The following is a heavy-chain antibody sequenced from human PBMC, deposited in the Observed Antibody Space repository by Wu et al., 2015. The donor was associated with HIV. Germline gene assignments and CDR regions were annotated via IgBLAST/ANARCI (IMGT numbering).Heavy chain of an antibody. CDR3: ARYGVGYCSSTSCYISY. CDR1: GGTFRNHV. CDR2: IIPISGTA. V-gene: IGHV1-69*13. J-gene: IGHJ4*02. D-gene: IGHD2-2*02. Sequence: QVQLVQSGAEVKKPGSSVKVSCKASGGTFRNHVISWVRQAPGQGLEWMGRIIPISGTANYEQRFQGRVTITADKPTNTAYMELSSLRSEDTAVYYCARYGVGYCSSTSCYISYWGQGTLVTVSS.